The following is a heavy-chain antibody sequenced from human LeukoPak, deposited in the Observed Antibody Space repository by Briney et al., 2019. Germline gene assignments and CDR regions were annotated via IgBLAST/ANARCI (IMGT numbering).Heavy chain of an antibody. CDR3: ARGSDVTMVRGVIGYYYYGMDV. J-gene: IGHJ6*02. Sequence: ASVKVSFKASGYTFTIYDINWVRQAPGQGLEWMGWMNPNSGNTGYAQKFQGRVTMTRNTSISTAYMELSSLRSEDTAVYYCARGSDVTMVRGVIGYYYYGMDVWGQGTTVTVSS. CDR2: MNPNSGNT. D-gene: IGHD3-10*01. CDR1: GYTFTIYD. V-gene: IGHV1-8*01.